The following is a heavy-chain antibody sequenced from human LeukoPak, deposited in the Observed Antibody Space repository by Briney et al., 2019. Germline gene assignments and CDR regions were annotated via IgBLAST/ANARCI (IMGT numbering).Heavy chain of an antibody. CDR2: LYYSGST. Sequence: SETLSLTCTVSGDSIRSYHWSWIRQPPGKGLEWLGHLYYSGSTNYNPSLKSRLTISVDTSKNQFSLKLSSVTAADTAVYYCARELVSSGTGYFDLWGRGTLVTVSS. D-gene: IGHD3-10*01. V-gene: IGHV4-59*01. CDR1: GDSIRSYH. CDR3: ARELVSSGTGYFDL. J-gene: IGHJ2*01.